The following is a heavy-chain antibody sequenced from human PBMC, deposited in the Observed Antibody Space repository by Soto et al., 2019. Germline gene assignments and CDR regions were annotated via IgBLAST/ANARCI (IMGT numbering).Heavy chain of an antibody. CDR3: ARSIAAAVDFDY. V-gene: IGHV1-18*01. J-gene: IGHJ4*02. D-gene: IGHD6-13*01. CDR1: GYPFPSFG. CDR2: ISAYSGST. Sequence: QVQLVQSGAEVKKPGASVKVSARAPGYPFPSFGFTGLRQPPEQGLEWMGWISAYSGSTNYAQKLQGRVTMTTDTSTSTAYMELRSLRSDDTAVYYCARSIAAAVDFDYWGQGTLVTVSS.